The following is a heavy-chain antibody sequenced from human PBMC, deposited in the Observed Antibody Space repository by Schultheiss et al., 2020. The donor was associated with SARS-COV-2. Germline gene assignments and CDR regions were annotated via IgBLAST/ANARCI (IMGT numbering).Heavy chain of an antibody. CDR2: IYHNGNT. V-gene: IGHV4-61*01. J-gene: IGHJ4*02. Sequence: SETLSLTCTVSGGSVSSGSYYWSWIRQPPGKGLEWIGHIYHNGNTNYNPSLKSRVTISIDTSKNQFSLKLGSVTAADTAVYFCARATRVESLFSVRGGSFDFWGRGALVTVSS. CDR3: ARATRVESLFSVRGGSFDF. CDR1: GGSVSSGSYY. D-gene: IGHD5-24*01.